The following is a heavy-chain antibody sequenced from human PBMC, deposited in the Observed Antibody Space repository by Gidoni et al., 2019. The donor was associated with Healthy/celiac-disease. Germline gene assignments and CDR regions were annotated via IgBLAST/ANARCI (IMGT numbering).Heavy chain of an antibody. J-gene: IGHJ3*02. CDR2: IYPGDSDT. Sequence: EVQLVQSGAEVKKPGASLKISCKGSGYSFTSYWIGWVRQMPGKGLEWMGIIYPGDSDTRYSPSFQGQVTISADKSISTAYLQWSSLKASDTAMYYCARRASSGFYIPSWAFDIWGQGTMVTVSS. CDR3: ARRASSGFYIPSWAFDI. D-gene: IGHD6-19*01. V-gene: IGHV5-51*03. CDR1: GYSFTSYW.